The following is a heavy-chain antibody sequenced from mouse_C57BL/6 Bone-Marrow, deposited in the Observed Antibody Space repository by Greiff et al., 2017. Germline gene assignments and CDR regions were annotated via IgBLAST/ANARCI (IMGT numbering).Heavy chain of an antibody. CDR1: GYTFTSYW. Sequence: QVQLQQPGAELVKPGASVKMSCKASGYTFTSYWMNWVKQRPGQGLEWIGVINPNSGSTNYNEKFKSKATLTVDKSSSTAYMQLRSLTSEDSAVYDCARAGYYWYFDVWGTGTTVTVSS. J-gene: IGHJ1*03. V-gene: IGHV1-64*01. D-gene: IGHD2-2*01. CDR3: ARAGYYWYFDV. CDR2: INPNSGST.